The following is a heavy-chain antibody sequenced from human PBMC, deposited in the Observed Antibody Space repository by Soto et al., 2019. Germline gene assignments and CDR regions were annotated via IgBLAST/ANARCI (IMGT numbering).Heavy chain of an antibody. V-gene: IGHV3-53*04. CDR1: GFTVSSNY. Sequence: GGSLRLSCAASGFTVSSNYMRWVRQAPGKVLEWVSVIYSDGSTYYADSVKGRFTISSHNSKNTLYLQINSLGAEDTAVYYCARGGASGIDYWGQGTLVTVSS. CDR3: ARGGASGIDY. CDR2: IYSDGST. D-gene: IGHD6-13*01. J-gene: IGHJ4*02.